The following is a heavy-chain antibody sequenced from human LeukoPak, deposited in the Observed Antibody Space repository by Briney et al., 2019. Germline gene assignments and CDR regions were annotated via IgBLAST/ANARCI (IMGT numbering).Heavy chain of an antibody. V-gene: IGHV3-23*01. D-gene: IGHD1-26*01. CDR3: AVPQWELLN. J-gene: IGHJ4*02. CDR2: ISAGGGNT. Sequence: PGGSLRLSCAASGFTFSGYTMSWVRQAPGKGLEWVSAISAGGGNTYYADSVKGRSTISRDNSKNTLYLQMNSLRAEDTAVYSCAVPQWELLNWGQGTLVTVSS. CDR1: GFTFSGYT.